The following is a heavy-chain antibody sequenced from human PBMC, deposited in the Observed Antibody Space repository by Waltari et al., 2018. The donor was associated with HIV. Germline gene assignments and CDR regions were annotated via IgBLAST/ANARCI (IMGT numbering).Heavy chain of an antibody. CDR2: ISHTGGTT. Sequence: QLQESDPGLVKPSETLSLTCTVSGGSVSSNYYFLAWVRPPPGKGLEWIGTISHTGGTTYYNPSLKSRVIISVDTSKDQSSLKLSSMTATDTAVYYCARQRGSGLWYFDLWGRGTLVSVSS. D-gene: IGHD3-10*01. CDR1: GGSVSSNYYF. CDR3: ARQRGSGLWYFDL. V-gene: IGHV4-39*01. J-gene: IGHJ2*01.